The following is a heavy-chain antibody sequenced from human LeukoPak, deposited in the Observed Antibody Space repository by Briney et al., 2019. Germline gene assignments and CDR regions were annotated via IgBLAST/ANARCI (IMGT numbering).Heavy chain of an antibody. CDR2: IYYSGST. D-gene: IGHD6-13*01. Sequence: SQTLSLTCTVSGGSISSGDYYWSWIRQPPGKGLEWIGYIYYSGSTYYNPSLKSRVTISVDTSKNQFSLKLSSVTAADTAVYYCARDRGGIAAAGYFDYWGQGTLVTVSS. J-gene: IGHJ4*02. V-gene: IGHV4-30-4*08. CDR1: GGSISSGDYY. CDR3: ARDRGGIAAAGYFDY.